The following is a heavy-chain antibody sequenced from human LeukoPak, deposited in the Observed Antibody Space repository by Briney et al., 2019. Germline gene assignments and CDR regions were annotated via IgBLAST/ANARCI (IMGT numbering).Heavy chain of an antibody. D-gene: IGHD3-22*01. Sequence: GGSLRLSCAASGFTFKKYWMNWVRQAPGKGLEWVSYISSSSSTIYYADSVKGRFTISRDNAKNSLYLQMNSLRAEDTAVYYCARVNFTYYYDSSGYPSSWCDAFDIWGQGTMVTVSS. CDR1: GFTFKKYW. CDR2: ISSSSSTI. CDR3: ARVNFTYYYDSSGYPSSWCDAFDI. J-gene: IGHJ3*02. V-gene: IGHV3-48*01.